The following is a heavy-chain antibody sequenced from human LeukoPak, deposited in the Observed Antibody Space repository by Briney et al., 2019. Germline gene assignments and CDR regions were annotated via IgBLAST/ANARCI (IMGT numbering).Heavy chain of an antibody. Sequence: SETLSLTCTVSGGPISNYYWSWIRQPPGKGLEWIGYIYYSGSTNYNPSLKSRVTISVDTSKNQFSLKLSSVTAADTALYYCASVGDCSGGSCYDYWGQGTLVTVSS. D-gene: IGHD2-15*01. CDR2: IYYSGST. J-gene: IGHJ4*02. CDR1: GGPISNYY. V-gene: IGHV4-59*01. CDR3: ASVGDCSGGSCYDY.